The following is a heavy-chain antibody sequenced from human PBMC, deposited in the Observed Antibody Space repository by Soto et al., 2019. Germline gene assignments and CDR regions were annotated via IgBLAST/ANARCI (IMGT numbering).Heavy chain of an antibody. CDR3: ARASGVGYYGSGSYYNRNNWFDP. D-gene: IGHD3-10*01. CDR2: IIPIFGTA. J-gene: IGHJ5*02. CDR1: GGTFSSYA. V-gene: IGHV1-69*01. Sequence: QVQLVQSGAEVQKPGSSVKVSCKASGGTFSSYAISWVRQAPGQGLEWMGGIIPIFGTANYAQKFQGRVTITADESTSTAYMELSSLRSEDTAVYYCARASGVGYYGSGSYYNRNNWFDPWGQGTLVTVSS.